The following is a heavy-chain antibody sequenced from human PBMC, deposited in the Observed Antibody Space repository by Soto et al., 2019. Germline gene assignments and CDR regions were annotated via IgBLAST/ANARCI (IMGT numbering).Heavy chain of an antibody. J-gene: IGHJ4*02. CDR1: NFSLSKEYY. D-gene: IGHD3-10*01. V-gene: IGHV4-38-2*01. CDR2: IHQSGSP. Sequence: SETLSLTCAVSNFSLSKEYYWGWLRQPPGKGLEWIGSIHQSGSPYYNPSLKSRLTISIDKSKKQFSLRLSSVTAADTAVYYCARGAPRGIIHDFDSWGQGSLVTVSS. CDR3: ARGAPRGIIHDFDS.